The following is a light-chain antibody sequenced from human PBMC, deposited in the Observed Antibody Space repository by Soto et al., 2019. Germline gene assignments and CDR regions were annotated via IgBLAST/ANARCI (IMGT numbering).Light chain of an antibody. CDR3: SSYTSSSTRV. V-gene: IGLV2-14*01. J-gene: IGLJ3*02. Sequence: QSALTQPASVSGSPGQSITISCTGTSSDVGGYNCVSWYQQHPGKAPKLMIYEVSNRPSGVSNRFSGSKSGNTASLTISGLQAGDEADYYCSSYTSSSTRVFGGGTKLTVL. CDR2: EVS. CDR1: SSDVGGYNC.